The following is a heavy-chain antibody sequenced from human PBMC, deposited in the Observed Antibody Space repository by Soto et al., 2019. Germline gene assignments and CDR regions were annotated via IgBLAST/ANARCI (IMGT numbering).Heavy chain of an antibody. V-gene: IGHV2-5*01. D-gene: IGHD6-19*01. Sequence: SGPTLVNPTQTLTLTCTFSGFSLSTSGVGVGWIRQPPGKALEWLALIYWNDDKRYSPSLKSRLTITKDTSKNQVVLTMTNMDPVDTATYYCAHSSEEWLVPYYYYGMDVWGQGTTVTVSS. CDR3: AHSSEEWLVPYYYYGMDV. J-gene: IGHJ6*02. CDR2: IYWNDDK. CDR1: GFSLSTSGVG.